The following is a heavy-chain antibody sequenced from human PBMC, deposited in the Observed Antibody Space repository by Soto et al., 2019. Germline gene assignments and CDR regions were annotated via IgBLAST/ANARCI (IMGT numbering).Heavy chain of an antibody. Sequence: GESLKISCEAPGYAFASYWIAWVRQIPGKGLEWMGIIYPGDSVTRYSPSFQGQVATSAGKSTTTGFLHWSSLQAADSATYFCARQTAYCSGGACYSSGNYLDYWGQGTLVTVSS. V-gene: IGHV5-51*01. CDR2: IYPGDSVT. D-gene: IGHD2-15*01. CDR3: ARQTAYCSGGACYSSGNYLDY. J-gene: IGHJ4*02. CDR1: GYAFASYW.